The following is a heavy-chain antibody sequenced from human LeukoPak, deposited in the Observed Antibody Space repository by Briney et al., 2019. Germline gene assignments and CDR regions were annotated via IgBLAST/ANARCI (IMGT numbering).Heavy chain of an antibody. Sequence: GGSLRLSCAASGFTFSSYAMSWVRQAPGKGLEWVSAISGSGGSTYYADSVKGRFTISRDNSKNTLYLQMNSLRAEDTAVYYCAKDARCSGGSCLSSKTRSGFDYWGQGTLVTVSS. CDR3: AKDARCSGGSCLSSKTRSGFDY. CDR1: GFTFSSYA. V-gene: IGHV3-23*01. D-gene: IGHD2-15*01. CDR2: ISGSGGST. J-gene: IGHJ4*02.